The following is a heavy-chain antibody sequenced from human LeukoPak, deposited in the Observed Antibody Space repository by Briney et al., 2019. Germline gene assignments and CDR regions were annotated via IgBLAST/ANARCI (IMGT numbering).Heavy chain of an antibody. CDR2: IYSGGST. D-gene: IGHD3-22*01. V-gene: IGHV3-53*01. CDR1: GLTVSRNC. CDR3: ASGPITMIVGAFDV. J-gene: IGHJ3*01. Sequence: GGSLRLSCAPSGLTVSRNCMSWVRQAPGKGLEWVSSIYSGGSTYYADSVRGRYTISRDNSKNTVYLQMNSLRAEDTAVYYCASGPITMIVGAFDVWGQGRRVTVSS.